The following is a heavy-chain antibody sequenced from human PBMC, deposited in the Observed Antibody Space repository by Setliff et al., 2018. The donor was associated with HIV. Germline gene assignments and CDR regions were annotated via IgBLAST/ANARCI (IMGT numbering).Heavy chain of an antibody. CDR1: GYTFTSYD. CDR2: MMPSSGNT. J-gene: IGHJ6*03. V-gene: IGHV1-8*02. Sequence: GASVKVSCKASGYTFTSYDINWVRQAIGQGLEWMGWMMPSSGNTGYAQKFQGRLTMTRDTSASTVYMGLSSLRYEDTAVYYCAREARYQDRYYYYMDVWGKGTTVTVSS. D-gene: IGHD1-20*01. CDR3: AREARYQDRYYYYMDV.